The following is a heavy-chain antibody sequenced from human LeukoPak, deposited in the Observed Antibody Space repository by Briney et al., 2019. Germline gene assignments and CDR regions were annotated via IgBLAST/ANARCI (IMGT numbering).Heavy chain of an antibody. D-gene: IGHD1-26*01. CDR2: IYTSGST. CDR3: ARAYSRSYSHFDD. V-gene: IGHV4-4*09. Sequence: SETLSLTCTVSGGSISGYCWSWIRQPPGKGLEWIGYIYTSGSTNYNPSLKSRVTITVDTYKNQFSLRLSSVTAADTASYLCARAYSRSYSHFDDWAQGTLVTVSS. CDR1: GGSISGYC. J-gene: IGHJ4*02.